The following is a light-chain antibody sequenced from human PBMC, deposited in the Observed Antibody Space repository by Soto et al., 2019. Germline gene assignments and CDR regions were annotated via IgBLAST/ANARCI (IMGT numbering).Light chain of an antibody. CDR1: QSVGRN. V-gene: IGKV3-11*01. Sequence: EIVLTQSPATLSLSPGERATLSCRASQSVGRNLAWYQHKPGQAPRLLIYDASTGATGVPARFSGGGSGTDFTLPINTLEPEDFTVYYCQQRSSWPLTFGGGTHVEMK. CDR2: DAS. J-gene: IGKJ4*01. CDR3: QQRSSWPLT.